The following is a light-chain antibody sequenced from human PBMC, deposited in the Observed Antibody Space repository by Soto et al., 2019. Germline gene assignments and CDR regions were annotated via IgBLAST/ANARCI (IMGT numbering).Light chain of an antibody. J-gene: IGKJ2*01. CDR3: QQYYTYPQT. CDR1: QDISSY. V-gene: IGKV1-8*01. Sequence: AIRMTQSPSSFSASTGDRVTITCRASQDISSYLAWYQQKPGKAPKLLIYAASTLQSGVPSRFSGSGSGTDFTHTISCLQSEDFATYYCQQYYTYPQTFGQGTKLEIK. CDR2: AAS.